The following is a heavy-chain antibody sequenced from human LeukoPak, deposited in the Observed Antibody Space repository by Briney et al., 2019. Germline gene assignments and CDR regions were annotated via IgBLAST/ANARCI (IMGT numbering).Heavy chain of an antibody. V-gene: IGHV3-66*01. CDR3: ARDSSSGWYHGY. J-gene: IGHJ4*02. Sequence: GGSLRLSCAASGFTVSTNYMSWVRQAPGKGLEWVSVIYSGGSTYYADSVKGRFTISRDNSKNTLYLQMNSLRAEDTAVYYCARDSSSGWYHGYWGQGTLVTVSS. CDR1: GFTVSTNY. CDR2: IYSGGST. D-gene: IGHD6-19*01.